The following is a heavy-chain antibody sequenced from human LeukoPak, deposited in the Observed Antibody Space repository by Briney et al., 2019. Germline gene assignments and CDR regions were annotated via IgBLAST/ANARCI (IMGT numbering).Heavy chain of an antibody. CDR3: ARETPEYD. V-gene: IGHV3-48*02. CDR2: ISNSSTI. CDR1: GFTFSSYE. Sequence: GGSLRLSCAASGFTFSSYEMNWVRQAPGKGLEWVSYISNSSTIYYADSVKGRFTISRDNAKNSLYLQMNSLRDEDTAVYYCARETPEYDWGQGTLVTVSS. D-gene: IGHD1-14*01. J-gene: IGHJ4*02.